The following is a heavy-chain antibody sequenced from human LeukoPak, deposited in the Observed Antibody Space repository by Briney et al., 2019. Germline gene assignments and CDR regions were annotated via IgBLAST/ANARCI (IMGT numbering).Heavy chain of an antibody. CDR1: GFTFSSYA. CDR2: ISGSGGST. Sequence: GGSLRLSCAASGFTFSSYAMSWVHQAPGKGLEWVSAISGSGGSTYYADSVKGRFTISRDNSKNTLYLQMNSPRAEDTAVYYCAKEKDYGDYVPFDYWGQGTLVTVSS. CDR3: AKEKDYGDYVPFDY. J-gene: IGHJ4*02. V-gene: IGHV3-23*01. D-gene: IGHD4-17*01.